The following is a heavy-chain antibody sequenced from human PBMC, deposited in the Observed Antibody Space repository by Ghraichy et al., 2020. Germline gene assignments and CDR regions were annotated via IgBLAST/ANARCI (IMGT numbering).Heavy chain of an antibody. J-gene: IGHJ6*02. V-gene: IGHV3-53*04. CDR1: GFTVSSNY. Sequence: GESLNISCAASGFTVSSNYMSWVRQAPGKGLEWVSVIYSGGSTYYADSVKGRFTISRHNSKNTLYLQMNSLRAEDTAVYYCARDRTSGYGMDVWGQGTTVTVSS. CDR3: ARDRTSGYGMDV. CDR2: IYSGGST.